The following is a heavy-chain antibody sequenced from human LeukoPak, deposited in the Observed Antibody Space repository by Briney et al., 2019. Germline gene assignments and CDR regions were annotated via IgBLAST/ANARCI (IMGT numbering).Heavy chain of an antibody. J-gene: IGHJ4*02. CDR3: ARIGNSYYFDY. Sequence: SETLSLTCGVSGASISATNWWTWFRLPPGKGLEWIGYIYYSGSTNYNPSLSSRVTISVDTSKNQFSLKLSSVTAADTAVYYCARIGNSYYFDYWGQGTLVTVSS. D-gene: IGHD3-10*01. CDR2: IYYSGST. V-gene: IGHV4-4*02. CDR1: GASISATNW.